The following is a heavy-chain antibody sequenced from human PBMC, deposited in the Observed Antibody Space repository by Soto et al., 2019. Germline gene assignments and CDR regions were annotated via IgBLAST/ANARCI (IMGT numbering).Heavy chain of an antibody. CDR1: GFSLSNARWG. CDR2: IFSNDEK. CDR3: ARLENSLYYCDS. V-gene: IGHV2-26*01. J-gene: IGHJ4*02. D-gene: IGHD1-1*01. Sequence: QVTLKESGPVLVKPTEPLTLTCTVSGFSLSNARWGVSWIRQPPGKALECLAHIFSNDEKSFSAPLKSRLTISQDTSKSQVVLTLTNMGPVDTATYYCARLENSLYYCDSWGQGTLVTVSS.